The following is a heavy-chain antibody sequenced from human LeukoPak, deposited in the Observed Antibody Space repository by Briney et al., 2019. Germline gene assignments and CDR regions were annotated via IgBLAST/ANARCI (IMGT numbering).Heavy chain of an antibody. V-gene: IGHV3-48*01. J-gene: IGHJ5*02. CDR1: GFTLSSYS. D-gene: IGHD3-9*01. CDR3: ARVFENA. CDR2: ISPSSTI. Sequence: GGSLRLSCAVSGFTLSSYSMNWVRQAPGKGLEWISYISPSSTIYYADSVKGRFTISRDNAQNSLYLQMNSLRAEDTAVYYCARVFENAWGQGTLVTVSS.